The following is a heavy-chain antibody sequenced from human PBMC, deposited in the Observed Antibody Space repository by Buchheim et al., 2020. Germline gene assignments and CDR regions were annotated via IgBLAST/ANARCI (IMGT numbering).Heavy chain of an antibody. D-gene: IGHD1-14*01. CDR3: AKVDRNGGNYYYYGMDV. CDR1: GFTFSSYA. J-gene: IGHJ6*02. CDR2: ISGSGGSR. V-gene: IGHV3-23*01. Sequence: EVQLLESGGGLVQPGGSLRLACAASGFTFSSYAMSWVRQAPGKGLEWVSAISGSGGSRYYADSVKGRFTISRDNSKNTLYLQMNSLRAEDTAVYYCAKVDRNGGNYYYYGMDVWGQGTT.